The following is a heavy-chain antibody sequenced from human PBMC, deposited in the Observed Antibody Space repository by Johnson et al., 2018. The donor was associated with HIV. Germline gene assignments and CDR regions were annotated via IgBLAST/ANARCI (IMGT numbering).Heavy chain of an antibody. J-gene: IGHJ3*02. CDR1: A. D-gene: IGHD1-26*01. V-gene: IGHV3-23*01. CDR2: ISGSGVGI. CDR3: ARAGVGAGAFDI. Sequence: AMSWVRQAPGKGLEWVSAISGSGVGIYYADSVKGRFTISRENAKNSLYLQMNSLRAGDTAVYYCARAGVGAGAFDIWGQGTMVTVSS.